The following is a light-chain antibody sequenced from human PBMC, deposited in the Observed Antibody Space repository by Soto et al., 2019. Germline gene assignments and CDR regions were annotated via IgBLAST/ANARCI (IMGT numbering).Light chain of an antibody. V-gene: IGLV2-11*01. J-gene: IGLJ1*01. CDR1: SSDVDDYRY. CDR2: DGT. CDR3: CSYVTTPEI. Sequence: LAQPRSVSGSPGQLLTISCTGTSSDVDDYRYVSWYQQYPGKAPKLVIYDGTKRPSGVPDRFSGSNSGNTASLTISGLQAEDEADYYCCSYVTTPEIFXTGTKLTVL.